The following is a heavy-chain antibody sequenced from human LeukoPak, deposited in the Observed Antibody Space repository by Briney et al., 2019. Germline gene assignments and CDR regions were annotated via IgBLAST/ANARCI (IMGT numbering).Heavy chain of an antibody. CDR3: ARGGSSGWYPHDAFDI. J-gene: IGHJ3*02. V-gene: IGHV3-48*03. D-gene: IGHD6-19*01. CDR2: ISSSGTIV. CDR1: GFTFSSYE. Sequence: GGSLRLSCAASGFTFSSYEMNWVRQAPGKGLEWVSYISSSGTIVYYADSVRGRFTISRVNAQNSLYLQMNSLRVDDTAIYYCARGGSSGWYPHDAFDIWGQGTMVTVSS.